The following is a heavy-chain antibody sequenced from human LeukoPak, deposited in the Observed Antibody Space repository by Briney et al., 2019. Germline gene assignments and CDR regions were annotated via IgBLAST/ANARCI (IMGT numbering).Heavy chain of an antibody. D-gene: IGHD3-10*01. CDR1: GFTFSSYS. Sequence: GGSLRLSCAASGFTFSSYSMNWVRQAPGKGLEWVSSISSSSNYIYYADSMKGRFTISRDNAKNSLYLQMNSLRAEDTAVYYCARVRGFGELFSENYYYYMDVWGKGTTVTVSS. CDR3: ARVRGFGELFSENYYYYMDV. J-gene: IGHJ6*03. CDR2: ISSSSNYI. V-gene: IGHV3-21*01.